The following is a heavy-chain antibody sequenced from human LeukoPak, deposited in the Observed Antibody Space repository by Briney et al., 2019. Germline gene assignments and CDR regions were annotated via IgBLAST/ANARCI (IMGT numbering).Heavy chain of an antibody. Sequence: GGSLRLSCAASGFTFSSYGMHWVRQAPGKGLEWVAVIWYDGSNKYYADSVKGLFTISRDNSKNTLYLQMNSLRAGDTAVYYCARDSTQGAFDIWGQGTMVTVSS. CDR3: ARDSTQGAFDI. CDR1: GFTFSSYG. CDR2: IWYDGSNK. V-gene: IGHV3-33*01. J-gene: IGHJ3*02.